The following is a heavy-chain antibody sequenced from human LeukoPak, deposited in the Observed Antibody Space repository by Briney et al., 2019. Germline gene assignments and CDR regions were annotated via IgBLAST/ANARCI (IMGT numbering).Heavy chain of an antibody. Sequence: ASVKVSCKASGGTFSSYAISWVRQAPGRGLEWMGWISAYNGNTNYAQKLQGRVTMTTDTSTSTAYMELRSLRSDDTAVFYCARGYCSGGSCYGVGYFYYYMDVWGKGTTVTVSS. CDR1: GGTFSSYA. CDR3: ARGYCSGGSCYGVGYFYYYMDV. CDR2: ISAYNGNT. J-gene: IGHJ6*03. D-gene: IGHD2-15*01. V-gene: IGHV1-18*01.